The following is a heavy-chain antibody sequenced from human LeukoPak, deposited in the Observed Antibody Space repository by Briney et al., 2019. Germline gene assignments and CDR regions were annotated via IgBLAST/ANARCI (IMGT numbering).Heavy chain of an antibody. CDR1: GFIFNSHW. CDR3: VRDVRGVGEDYYYMDV. D-gene: IGHD3-10*01. J-gene: IGHJ6*03. CDR2: INRDGRST. Sequence: GGSLRVSCVASGFIFNSHWMHWVRQDPGKGLVWVSRINRDGRSTTYAASVKGRFTVSRDNAKNTLYLQMNSLRAEDTAVYYCVRDVRGVGEDYYYMDVWGKGTTVTVSS. V-gene: IGHV3-74*01.